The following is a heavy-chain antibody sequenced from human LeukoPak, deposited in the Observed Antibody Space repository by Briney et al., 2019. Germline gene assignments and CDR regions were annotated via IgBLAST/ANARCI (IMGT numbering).Heavy chain of an antibody. J-gene: IGHJ6*03. CDR2: IKHDGSEE. V-gene: IGHV3-7*01. Sequence: GGSLRLSCSASGFIFADYWMTWIRQAPGKDLEWVANIKHDGSEEYYLDSVKGRFTISRDNADNSLYLQMTSLRVEDTGVYYCAKDPNFYYCMDVWGKGTTVTISS. CDR3: AKDPNFYYCMDV. CDR1: GFIFADYW.